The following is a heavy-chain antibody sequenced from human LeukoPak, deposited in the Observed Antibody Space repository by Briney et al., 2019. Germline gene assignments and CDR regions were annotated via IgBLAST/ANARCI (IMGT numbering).Heavy chain of an antibody. CDR1: GFTFSSYA. Sequence: GRSLRLSCAASGFTFSSYAMSWVRQAPGKGPEWVSTISIDGGRTYYADSVKGRFTVSRDTSKNTLYLRMNRLRAEDTAVYYCARKGIGSSRYQNMDVWGKGTTVTVSS. V-gene: IGHV3-23*01. CDR3: ARKGIGSSRYQNMDV. D-gene: IGHD6-25*01. CDR2: ISIDGGRT. J-gene: IGHJ6*03.